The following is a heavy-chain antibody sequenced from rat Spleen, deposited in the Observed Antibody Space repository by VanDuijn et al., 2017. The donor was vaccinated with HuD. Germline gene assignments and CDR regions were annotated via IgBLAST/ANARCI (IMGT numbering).Heavy chain of an antibody. J-gene: IGHJ2*01. CDR2: ISPSGGST. D-gene: IGHD1-11*01. V-gene: IGHV5-31*01. CDR3: ATRGEGIRN. Sequence: EVQLVESGGGRVQPGRSLKLSCVASGFTFNNYWMTWIRQAPGKGLEWVASISPSGGSTYYRDSVKGRFTISRDNAKSTLYLQMDSLRSEDTATYYCATRGEGIRNWGQGVMVTVSS. CDR1: GFTFNNYW.